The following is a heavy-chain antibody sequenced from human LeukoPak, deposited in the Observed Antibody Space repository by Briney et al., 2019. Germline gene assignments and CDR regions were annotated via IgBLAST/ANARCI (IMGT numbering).Heavy chain of an antibody. Sequence: GGSLRLSCATSGFPFETNAMSWVRQAPGKGLEWVATIGNTETFYADSVTGRFTISRDNSRNTLYLQMSSLRPEDTAVYYCTKWSGFGDDWGQGTLVTVSS. V-gene: IGHV3-23*01. CDR3: TKWSGFGDD. J-gene: IGHJ4*02. CDR1: GFPFETNA. D-gene: IGHD3-10*01. CDR2: IGNTET.